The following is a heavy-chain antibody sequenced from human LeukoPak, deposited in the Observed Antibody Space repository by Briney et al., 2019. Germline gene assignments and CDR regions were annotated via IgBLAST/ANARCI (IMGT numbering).Heavy chain of an antibody. CDR3: ARESIAVAGTGGVFDY. V-gene: IGHV4-59*01. CDR2: IYYSGST. J-gene: IGHJ4*02. D-gene: IGHD6-19*01. Sequence: PSETLSLTCTVSGGSISSYYWSWIRQPPGKGLEWIGYIYYSGSTNYNPSLKSRVTISVDTSKNQFSLKLSSVTAADTAVYYCARESIAVAGTGGVFDYWGQGTLVTVSS. CDR1: GGSISSYY.